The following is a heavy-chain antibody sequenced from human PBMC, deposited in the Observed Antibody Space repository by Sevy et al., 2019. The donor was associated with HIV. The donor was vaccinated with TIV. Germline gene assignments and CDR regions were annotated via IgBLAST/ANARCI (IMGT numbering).Heavy chain of an antibody. CDR1: GFTFSSYG. D-gene: IGHD3-22*01. CDR2: IWYDGSNK. J-gene: IGHJ4*02. V-gene: IGHV3-33*01. CDR3: AMNYYDSSGSSFFFDY. Sequence: GGSLRLSCAAFGFTFSSYGMHWVRQAPGKGLEWVAVIWYDGSNKYYADSVKGRFTISRDNPKNTLYLQMNSLRAEDTAVYYCAMNYYDSSGSSFFFDYWGQGTLVTVSS.